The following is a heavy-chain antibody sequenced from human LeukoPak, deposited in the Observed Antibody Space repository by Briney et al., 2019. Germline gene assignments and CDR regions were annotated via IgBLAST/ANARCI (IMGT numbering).Heavy chain of an antibody. Sequence: PSETLSLTCAVSGGSISSSNWWSWVRQPPGKGLEWIGEIYHSGSTNYNPSLKSRVTISVDKSKNQFSLKLSSVTAADTAVYYCARGREDVVVPAATRWGFDYWGQGTLVTVSS. CDR3: ARGREDVVVPAATRWGFDY. CDR2: IYHSGST. D-gene: IGHD2-2*01. J-gene: IGHJ4*02. V-gene: IGHV4-4*02. CDR1: GGSISSSNW.